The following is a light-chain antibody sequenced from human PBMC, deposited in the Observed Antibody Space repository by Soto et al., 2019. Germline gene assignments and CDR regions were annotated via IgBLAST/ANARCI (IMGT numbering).Light chain of an antibody. CDR3: SSHTSTNTRV. Sequence: QSVLAQPASVSGSPGQSITISCTGTSSDVGGYNYVSWYQQHPGKVPKLMIYEVSNRPSGVSYRFSGSKSGNTASLTISGLQAEDEADYYCSSHTSTNTRVFGTGTRSPS. CDR2: EVS. J-gene: IGLJ1*01. CDR1: SSDVGGYNY. V-gene: IGLV2-14*01.